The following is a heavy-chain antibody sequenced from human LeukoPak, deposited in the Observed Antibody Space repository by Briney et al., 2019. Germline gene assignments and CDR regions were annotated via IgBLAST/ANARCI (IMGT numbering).Heavy chain of an antibody. Sequence: GGSLRLSCAASGFTFDDYAMHWVRQAPGKGLEWVSLISWDGGSTYYADSVKGRFTISRDNSKNSLYLQMNSLRAEDTALYYCAKERLGSQYSAFDFWGQGTLVTVSS. CDR2: ISWDGGST. J-gene: IGHJ4*02. CDR3: AKERLGSQYSAFDF. D-gene: IGHD6-19*01. V-gene: IGHV3-43D*03. CDR1: GFTFDDYA.